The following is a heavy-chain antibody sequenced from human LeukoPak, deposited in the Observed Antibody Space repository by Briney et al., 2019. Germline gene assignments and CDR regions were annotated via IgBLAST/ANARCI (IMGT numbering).Heavy chain of an antibody. CDR1: GYTFTGYY. CDR3: ARGLYFGIAAAGNR. D-gene: IGHD6-13*01. CDR2: INPNSGGT. Sequence: ASVKVSCKASGYTFTGYYMHWVRQAPGQGLEWMGWINPNSGGTNYAQKFQGRVTMTRDTSISTAYMELSRLRSDDTAVYYCARGLYFGIAAAGNRWGQGTLVTVSS. V-gene: IGHV1-2*02. J-gene: IGHJ4*02.